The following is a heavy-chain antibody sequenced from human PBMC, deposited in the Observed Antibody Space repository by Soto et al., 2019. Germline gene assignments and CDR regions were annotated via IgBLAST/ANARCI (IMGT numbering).Heavy chain of an antibody. V-gene: IGHV4-39*01. CDR3: ARHYCSSTSCYRYYYYYGMDV. CDR1: GGSISSSSYY. D-gene: IGHD2-2*01. J-gene: IGHJ6*02. Sequence: SETLSLTCTVSGGSISSSSYYWGWIRQPPGKGLEWFGSIYYSGSTYYNPSLKSRVTISVDTSKNQFSLKLSSVTAADTAVYYCARHYCSSTSCYRYYYYYGMDVWGQGTTVTVSS. CDR2: IYYSGST.